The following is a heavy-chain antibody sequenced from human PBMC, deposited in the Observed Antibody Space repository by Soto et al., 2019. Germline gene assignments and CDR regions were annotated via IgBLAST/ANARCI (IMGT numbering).Heavy chain of an antibody. CDR1: GGSISSYY. Sequence: SETLSLTCTVSGGSISSYYWSWIRQPAGKGLEWIGRIYTSGSTNYNPSLKSRVTMSVDTSKNQFTLKLSSVTAADTAVYYCARTVVSSVGGEFDFWGQGTLVTVSS. V-gene: IGHV4-4*07. J-gene: IGHJ4*02. D-gene: IGHD3-16*01. CDR3: ARTVVSSVGGEFDF. CDR2: IYTSGST.